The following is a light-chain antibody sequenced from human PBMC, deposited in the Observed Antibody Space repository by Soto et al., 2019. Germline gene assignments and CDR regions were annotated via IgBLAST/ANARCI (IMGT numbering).Light chain of an antibody. J-gene: IGKJ2*01. CDR1: QSISSY. Sequence: DIQMTQSPSSLSASVGDRVTITCRASQSISSYLNWYQQKPGKAPKLLIYAASSLQSGVPSRFGGSGSGTDFILTISSLQPEDFATYYCQQSYSTPYTFGQGTKLEIK. V-gene: IGKV1-39*01. CDR2: AAS. CDR3: QQSYSTPYT.